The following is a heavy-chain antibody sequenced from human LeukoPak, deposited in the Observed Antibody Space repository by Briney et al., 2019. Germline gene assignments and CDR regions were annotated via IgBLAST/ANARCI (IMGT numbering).Heavy chain of an antibody. CDR2: IRYDGNFE. J-gene: IGHJ5*02. CDR3: VKESLEGDT. Sequence: GGSLRLSCAASGFTFTNFGMHWVRQAPGKGLDWVAFIRYDGNFEFYADSVLGRFTISRDNSENTLNLQMNSLRTEDTAVYYCVKESLEGDTWGQGTLVTVSS. V-gene: IGHV3-30*02. CDR1: GFTFTNFG. D-gene: IGHD1-1*01.